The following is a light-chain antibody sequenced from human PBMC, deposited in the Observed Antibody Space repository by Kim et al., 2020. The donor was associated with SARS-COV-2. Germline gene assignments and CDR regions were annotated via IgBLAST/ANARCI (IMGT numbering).Light chain of an antibody. CDR2: AAS. V-gene: IGKV1-8*01. CDR3: QQYYSYPS. Sequence: SAATGDRVTITCRASQGISSHLAWYQQKPGKAPKLLISAASSLQSGVPSRFGGSGSGTDFTLIISCLQSEDFATYYCQQYYSYPSFGPGTKVDIK. J-gene: IGKJ3*01. CDR1: QGISSH.